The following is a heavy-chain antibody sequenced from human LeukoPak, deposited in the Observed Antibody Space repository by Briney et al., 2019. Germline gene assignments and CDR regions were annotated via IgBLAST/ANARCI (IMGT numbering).Heavy chain of an antibody. CDR2: IYSGGST. J-gene: IGHJ3*02. D-gene: IGHD2-15*01. V-gene: IGHV3-66*01. CDR3: AREDRSRGAFDI. CDR1: GLTVSSNY. Sequence: PGGSLRLSCAASGLTVSSNYMSWVRQAPGRGLEWVSVIYSGGSTYYADSVKGRFTISRDNSKNTLYLQMNSLRAEDTAVYYCAREDRSRGAFDIWGQGTMVTVSS.